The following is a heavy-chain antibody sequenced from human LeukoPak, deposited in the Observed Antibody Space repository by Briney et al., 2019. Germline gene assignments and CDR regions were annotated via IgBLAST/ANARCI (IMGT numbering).Heavy chain of an antibody. CDR3: VKDTVAGTPTYYFDY. CDR2: LYSGGTT. D-gene: IGHD6-19*01. CDR1: GFIVSSSY. Sequence: GGSLRLSCGASGFIVSSSYMSWVRQAPGKGLEWVSVLYSGGTTHYGDSVKGRFTISRDNSKNTLYLQMSSLRAEDTAVYYCVKDTVAGTPTYYFDYWGQGTLVTVSS. J-gene: IGHJ4*02. V-gene: IGHV3-53*05.